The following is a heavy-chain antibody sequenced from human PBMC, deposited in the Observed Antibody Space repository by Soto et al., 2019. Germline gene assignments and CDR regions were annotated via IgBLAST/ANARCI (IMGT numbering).Heavy chain of an antibody. CDR1: GFTFSSSS. V-gene: IGHV3-23*01. CDR2: ISASGGST. D-gene: IGHD1-7*01. J-gene: IGHJ3*02. CDR3: AKCMQAYWNYDAHHI. Sequence: PGGSLRLSFAASGFTFSSSSMTWVRQAPGKGVEWVGGISASGGSTYYAESVRGSFTMSRETLRNTLYLQMNSLRAEDKALYYCAKCMQAYWNYDAHHIWGQGTMVTVSS.